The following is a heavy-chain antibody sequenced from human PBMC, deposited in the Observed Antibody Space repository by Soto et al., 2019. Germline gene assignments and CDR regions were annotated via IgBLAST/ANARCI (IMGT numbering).Heavy chain of an antibody. Sequence: QVQLVESGGGVVQPGRSLRLSCAASGFTFSSYGMHWVRQAPGKGLEWVAVIWYDGSNKYYADSVKGRFTISRDNSKNTLYLQMNSLRAEDTAVYYCARKYCSGGSCYYDPFDIWGQGTMVTVSS. V-gene: IGHV3-33*01. D-gene: IGHD2-15*01. CDR2: IWYDGSNK. J-gene: IGHJ3*02. CDR3: ARKYCSGGSCYYDPFDI. CDR1: GFTFSSYG.